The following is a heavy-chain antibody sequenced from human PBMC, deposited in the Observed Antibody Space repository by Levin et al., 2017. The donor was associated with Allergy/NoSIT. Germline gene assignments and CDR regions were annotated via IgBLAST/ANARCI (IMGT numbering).Heavy chain of an antibody. CDR3: ARYKSVLILFDY. Sequence: GGSLRLSCAASGFTVSSNYMSWVRQAPGKGLEWVSVIYSGGSTYYADSVKGRFTISRDNSKNTLYLQMNSLRAEDTAVYYCARYKSVLILFDYWGQGTLVTVSS. V-gene: IGHV3-53*01. D-gene: IGHD1-14*01. CDR2: IYSGGST. J-gene: IGHJ4*02. CDR1: GFTVSSNY.